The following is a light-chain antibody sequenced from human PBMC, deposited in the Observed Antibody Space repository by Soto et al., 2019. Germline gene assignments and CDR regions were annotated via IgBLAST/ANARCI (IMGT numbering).Light chain of an antibody. Sequence: EIALTQSPATLSLSPGERATLSCRASQSVGSSLAWYQQKPGQAPSLLIYDASNRATGIPARFSGSGSGTDFTLTISSLEPEDFAVYYCQQRSNWPRITFGQGTRLEIK. CDR2: DAS. V-gene: IGKV3-11*01. CDR1: QSVGSS. CDR3: QQRSNWPRIT. J-gene: IGKJ5*01.